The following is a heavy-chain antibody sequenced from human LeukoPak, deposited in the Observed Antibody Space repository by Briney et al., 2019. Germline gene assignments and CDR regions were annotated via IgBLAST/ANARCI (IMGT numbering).Heavy chain of an antibody. CDR3: ARDYYGSGSPDY. D-gene: IGHD3-10*01. Sequence: GGSLRLSCEASGFTFSSYSMNWVRQAPGKGLEWVSSISSSSSYIYYADSVKGRFTISRDNAKNSLYLQMNSLRAEDTAVYYCARDYYGSGSPDYWGQGTLVTVPS. CDR2: ISSSSSYI. V-gene: IGHV3-21*01. J-gene: IGHJ4*02. CDR1: GFTFSSYS.